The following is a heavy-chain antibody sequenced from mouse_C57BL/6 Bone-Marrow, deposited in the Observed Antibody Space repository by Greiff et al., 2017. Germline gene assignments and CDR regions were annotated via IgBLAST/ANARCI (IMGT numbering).Heavy chain of an antibody. CDR2: IHPKSGST. D-gene: IGHD1-2*01. CDR1: GYTFTSYW. Sequence: QVQLQQSGAELVKPGASVKLSCKASGYTFTSYWMHWVKQRPGQGLEWIGMIHPKSGSTNYNEKFKSKATLTVDKSSSTAYMQRSSLTSEDSAVYYCARFHYYYFDYWGQGTTLTVSS. J-gene: IGHJ2*01. V-gene: IGHV1-64*01. CDR3: ARFHYYYFDY.